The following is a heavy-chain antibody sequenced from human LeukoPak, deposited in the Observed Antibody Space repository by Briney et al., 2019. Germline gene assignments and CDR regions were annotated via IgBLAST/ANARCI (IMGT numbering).Heavy chain of an antibody. J-gene: IGHJ5*02. V-gene: IGHV4-34*01. CDR3: ARGLSSGYFSNWFDP. Sequence: SETLSLTCAVYGGSFSGYYWSWIRQPPGKGLEWIGEINHSGSTNYNPPLKSRVTISVDTSKNQFSLKLSSVTAADTAVYYCARGLSSGYFSNWFDPWGQGTLVTVSS. CDR2: INHSGST. CDR1: GGSFSGYY. D-gene: IGHD3-22*01.